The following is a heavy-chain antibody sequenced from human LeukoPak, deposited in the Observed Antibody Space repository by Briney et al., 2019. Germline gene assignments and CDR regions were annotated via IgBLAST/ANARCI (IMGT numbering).Heavy chain of an antibody. Sequence: SETLSLTCTVSGGSISSSSYYWGWIRQPPGKGLEWIGSIYYSGSTYYNPSLKSRVTISVDTSKNQFSLKLSSVTAADTAVYYCARVYPVVVVVPAAIPMIPSWFDPWGQGTLVTVSS. CDR1: GGSISSSSYY. D-gene: IGHD2-2*02. CDR3: ARVYPVVVVVPAAIPMIPSWFDP. CDR2: IYYSGST. J-gene: IGHJ5*02. V-gene: IGHV4-39*07.